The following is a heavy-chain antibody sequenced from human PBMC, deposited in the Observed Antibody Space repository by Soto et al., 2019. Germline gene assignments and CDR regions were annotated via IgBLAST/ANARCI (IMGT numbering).Heavy chain of an antibody. V-gene: IGHV6-1*01. Sequence: SQTLSLTCAISGDSVSSNSAAWSWIRQSPSRGLEWLGRTYYRSKWYNDYAVSVKSRITINPDTSKNQSSLQLHSVTPEDTAVYYWARVRSWLIPSEDYYYGMDVWGQGTTVTVSS. CDR2: TYYRSKWYN. CDR3: ARVRSWLIPSEDYYYGMDV. D-gene: IGHD6-19*01. CDR1: GDSVSSNSAA. J-gene: IGHJ6*02.